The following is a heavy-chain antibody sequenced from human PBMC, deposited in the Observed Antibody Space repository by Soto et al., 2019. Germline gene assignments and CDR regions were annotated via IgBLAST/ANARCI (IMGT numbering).Heavy chain of an antibody. J-gene: IGHJ3*02. CDR1: GFTFSGYA. D-gene: IGHD2-15*01. CDR3: AKVGCSGGSCYPWAPDAFDI. CDR2: ISGSGGST. V-gene: IGHV3-23*01. Sequence: GGSLRLSCAASGFTFSGYAMSWVRQAPGKGLEWVSAISGSGGSTYYADSVKGRFTISRDNSKNTLYLQMNSLRAEDTAVYYCAKVGCSGGSCYPWAPDAFDIWGQGTMVTVSS.